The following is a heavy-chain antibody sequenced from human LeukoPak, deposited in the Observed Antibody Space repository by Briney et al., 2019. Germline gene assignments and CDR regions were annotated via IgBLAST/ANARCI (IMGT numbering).Heavy chain of an antibody. V-gene: IGHV1-8*03. CDR2: MNPNSGNT. Sequence: GASVKVSCKASGYTFTSYDINWVRQATGQGLEWMGWMNPNSGNTGYAQKFQGRVTITRNTSISTAYMVLSSLRSEDTAVYYCARKQLLLDDAFDIWGQGTMVTVSS. D-gene: IGHD2-2*01. CDR1: GYTFTSYD. CDR3: ARKQLLLDDAFDI. J-gene: IGHJ3*02.